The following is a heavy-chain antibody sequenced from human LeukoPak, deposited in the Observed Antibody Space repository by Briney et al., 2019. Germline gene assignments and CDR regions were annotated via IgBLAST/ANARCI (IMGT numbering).Heavy chain of an antibody. Sequence: PSETLSLTCAVYGGYFSGYYWSWIRQPPGNGLEWIGEINHSGSTNYNPSLKSRVTISVDTSKNQFSLKLSSVTAADTAVYYCARYSGYPTYYFDYWGRGTLVTVSS. CDR3: ARYSGYPTYYFDY. J-gene: IGHJ4*02. CDR2: INHSGST. V-gene: IGHV4-34*01. D-gene: IGHD5-12*01. CDR1: GGYFSGYY.